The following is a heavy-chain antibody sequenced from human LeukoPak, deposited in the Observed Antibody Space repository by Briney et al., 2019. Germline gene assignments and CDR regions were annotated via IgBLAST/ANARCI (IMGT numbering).Heavy chain of an antibody. CDR1: GFTFSSYS. D-gene: IGHD3-10*01. V-gene: IGHV3-48*01. J-gene: IGHJ4*02. CDR3: AKDRPASHGSGSFGDY. CDR2: ISSSSSAI. Sequence: GGSLRLSCAASGFTFSSYSMNWVRQAPGKGLEWVSYISSSSSAIYYADSVKGRFTISRDNAKNSLYLQMNSLRAEDTAVYYCAKDRPASHGSGSFGDYWGQGTLVTVST.